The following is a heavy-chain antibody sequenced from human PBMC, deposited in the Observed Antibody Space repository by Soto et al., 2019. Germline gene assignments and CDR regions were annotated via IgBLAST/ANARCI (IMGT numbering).Heavy chain of an antibody. CDR1: GYIFTGYY. D-gene: IGHD6-19*01. CDR3: TRGASSGWSPSDF. V-gene: IGHV1-2*02. Sequence: SVKVSCKASGYIFTGYYMHWVRQAPGQGLEWMGWINPNNGGTNYAQKFQGRVTMTRDTSISTAYLELSGLTSDDTAVYYCTRGASSGWSPSDFWGQGTLVTVSS. J-gene: IGHJ4*02. CDR2: INPNNGGT.